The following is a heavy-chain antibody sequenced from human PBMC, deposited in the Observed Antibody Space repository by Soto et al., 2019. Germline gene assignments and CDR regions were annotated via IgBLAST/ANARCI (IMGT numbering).Heavy chain of an antibody. V-gene: IGHV3-33*01. CDR1: GFTFSSYG. CDR3: ARDDRTGETAELPIVSFDY. Sequence: GGSLRLSCAASGFTFSSYGMHWVRQAPGKGLEWVAVIWYDGSNKYYADSVKGRFTISRDNSKNTLYLQMNSLRAEDTAVYYCARDDRTGETAELPIVSFDYWGQGTLVTVSS. J-gene: IGHJ4*02. CDR2: IWYDGSNK. D-gene: IGHD1-26*01.